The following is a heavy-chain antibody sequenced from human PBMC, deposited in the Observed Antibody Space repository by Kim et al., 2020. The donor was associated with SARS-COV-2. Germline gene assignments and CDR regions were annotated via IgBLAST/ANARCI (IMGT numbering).Heavy chain of an antibody. CDR2: ISGDNGDT. D-gene: IGHD3-22*01. CDR1: GYTFTHYA. V-gene: IGHV1-3*01. J-gene: IGHJ4*02. CDR3: ARGAGGYAGYILDD. Sequence: ASVKVSCKTSGYTFTHYAMHWVRQAPGQRLEWMGYISGDNGDTKYSQKFQGRVTITRDTSATTAYMELSSLTSEETAVYYCARGAGGYAGYILDDWGQGTLAIVSS.